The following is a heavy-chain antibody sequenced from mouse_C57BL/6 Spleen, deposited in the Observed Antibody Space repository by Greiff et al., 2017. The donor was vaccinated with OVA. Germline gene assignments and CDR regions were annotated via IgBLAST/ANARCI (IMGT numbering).Heavy chain of an antibody. CDR1: GYSFTGYY. J-gene: IGHJ2*01. CDR2: INPSTGGT. V-gene: IGHV1-42*01. CDR3: ARSTAQATFDY. Sequence: VQLKQSGPELVKPGASVKISCKASGYSFTGYYMNWVKQSPEKSLEWIGEINPSTGGTTYNQKFKAKATLTVDKSSSTAYMQLKSLTSEDSAVYYCARSTAQATFDYWGQGTTLTVSS. D-gene: IGHD3-2*02.